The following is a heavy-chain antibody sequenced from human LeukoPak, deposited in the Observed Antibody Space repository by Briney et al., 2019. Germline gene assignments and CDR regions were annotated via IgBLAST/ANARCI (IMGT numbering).Heavy chain of an antibody. CDR3: ARVIVVVPAADAGYFDL. CDR1: GYTFTSYG. V-gene: IGHV1-18*01. J-gene: IGHJ2*01. CDR2: ISDYNGNT. D-gene: IGHD2-2*01. Sequence: ASVKVSCKASGYTFTSYGISWVRQAPGQGLEWMGWISDYNGNTNYAQKLQGRVTMTTDTSTSTAYMELRSLRSDDTAVYYCARVIVVVPAADAGYFDLWGRGTLVTVSS.